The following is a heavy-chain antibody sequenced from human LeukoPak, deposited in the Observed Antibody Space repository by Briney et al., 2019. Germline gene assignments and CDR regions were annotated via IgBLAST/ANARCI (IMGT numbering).Heavy chain of an antibody. CDR3: ATWGRAAVAGTDHYYYMDV. D-gene: IGHD6-19*01. CDR1: TGSISSFY. V-gene: IGHV4-4*07. J-gene: IGHJ6*03. CDR2: IYTSGSI. Sequence: SETLSLTCTVSTGSISSFYWSWLRQPAGKGLEWIGRIYTSGSINYNPSLKSRVTMSVDTSRNQFSLKLSSVTAADTAVYYCATWGRAAVAGTDHYYYMDVWGKGTTVTISS.